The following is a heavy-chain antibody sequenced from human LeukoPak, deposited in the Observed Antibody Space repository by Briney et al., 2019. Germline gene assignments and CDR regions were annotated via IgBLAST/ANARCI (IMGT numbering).Heavy chain of an antibody. J-gene: IGHJ4*02. D-gene: IGHD2-21*02. CDR3: ARRAYCGGDCYGVFFDY. V-gene: IGHV5-51*01. CDR2: IYPGDSDT. CDR1: GYSFTSYW. Sequence: GESLKISCKGSGYSFTSYWIGWVRQVPGKGLEWMGIIYPGDSDTGYSPSFQGQVTISADKSISTAYLQWSSLKASDTAMYYCARRAYCGGDCYGVFFDYWGQGTLVTVSS.